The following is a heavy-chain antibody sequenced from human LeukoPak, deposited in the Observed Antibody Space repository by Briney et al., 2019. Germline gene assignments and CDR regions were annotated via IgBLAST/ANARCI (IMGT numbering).Heavy chain of an antibody. V-gene: IGHV3-74*01. CDR1: GFSFSKYW. CDR2: IKEDGTYT. J-gene: IGHJ4*02. D-gene: IGHD3-9*01. CDR3: ARDFDMGITPGDDFDF. Sequence: GGSLRLSCAASGFSFSKYWMHWVRQTPGEGLVWVSRIKEDGTYTSYADSVKGRFTISRDNARNTVFLQMNSLRAEDTAVYYCARDFDMGITPGDDFDFWDQGTLVTVSS.